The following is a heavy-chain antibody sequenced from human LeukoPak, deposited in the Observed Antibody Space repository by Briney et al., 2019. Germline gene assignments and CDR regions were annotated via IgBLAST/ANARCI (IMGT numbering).Heavy chain of an antibody. Sequence: VASVKVSCKVSGYTLTELSMHWVRQAPGKGLEWMGGFDPEDGETIYAQKFQGRVTMTEDTSTSTAYMELRSLRSDDTAVYYCARDLYGNYDFWSGYYLSDYWGQGTLVTVSS. CDR3: ARDLYGNYDFWSGYYLSDY. D-gene: IGHD3-3*01. CDR2: FDPEDGET. CDR1: GYTLTELS. J-gene: IGHJ4*02. V-gene: IGHV1-24*01.